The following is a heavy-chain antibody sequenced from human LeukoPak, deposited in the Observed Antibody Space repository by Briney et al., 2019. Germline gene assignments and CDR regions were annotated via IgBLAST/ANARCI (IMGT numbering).Heavy chain of an antibody. CDR3: ARRRYSSSWSNYYYYGMDV. J-gene: IGHJ6*02. CDR2: IYYSGST. Sequence: SETLSLTCTVSGGSISSGGYYWGWIRQPPGKGLEWIGSIYYSGSTYYNPSLKSRVTISVDTSKNQFSLKLSSVTAADTAVYYCARRRYSSSWSNYYYYGMDVWGQGTTVTVSS. V-gene: IGHV4-39*07. D-gene: IGHD6-13*01. CDR1: GGSISSGGYY.